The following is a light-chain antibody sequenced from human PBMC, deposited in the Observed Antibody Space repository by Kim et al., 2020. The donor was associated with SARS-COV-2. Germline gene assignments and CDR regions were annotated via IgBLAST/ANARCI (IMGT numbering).Light chain of an antibody. CDR1: RLADKD. CDR2: QDT. CDR3: QVWDSTTAI. V-gene: IGLV3-1*01. J-gene: IGLJ2*01. Sequence: SYELTQPPSVSVSPGQTVSITCSGNRLADKDVCWYQQMPGQSPVMVIYQDTKRPSGLPERFSGSNSGNTATLTISGTQAMDDADYYCQVWDSTTAIFGGG.